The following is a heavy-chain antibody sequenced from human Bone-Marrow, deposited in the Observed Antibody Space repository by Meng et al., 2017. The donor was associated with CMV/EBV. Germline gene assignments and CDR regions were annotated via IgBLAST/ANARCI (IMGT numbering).Heavy chain of an antibody. CDR1: GFTFSRYW. J-gene: IGHJ4*02. CDR2: INQDGSEI. V-gene: IGHV3-7*01. Sequence: GESLKISCAASGFTFSRYWMSWVRQAPGKGLEWVACINQDGSEIYYVESVKGRFTISRDNAKNSLYLQMNSLRVEDTAVYYCARDWSGGNSGFLDFWGQGTPVTVPQ. D-gene: IGHD4-23*01. CDR3: ARDWSGGNSGFLDF.